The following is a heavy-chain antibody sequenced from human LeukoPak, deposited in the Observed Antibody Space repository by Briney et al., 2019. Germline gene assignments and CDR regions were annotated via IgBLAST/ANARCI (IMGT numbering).Heavy chain of an antibody. CDR2: IIPMFGAT. CDR3: ARGPGGSPAPFGFDY. Sequence: ASVKVSCKASGGTFRSFTINWVRQAPGQGLEWMGGIIPMFGATNYAQKFQGRVTITADESTSTAYMEMRSMRSEDTAVYFCARGPGGSPAPFGFDYWGQGTLVTVSS. J-gene: IGHJ4*02. V-gene: IGHV1-69*13. D-gene: IGHD1-26*01. CDR1: GGTFRSFT.